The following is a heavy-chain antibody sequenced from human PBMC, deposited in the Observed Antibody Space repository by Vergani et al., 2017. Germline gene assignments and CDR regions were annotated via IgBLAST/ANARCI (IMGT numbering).Heavy chain of an antibody. CDR3: AKKPGISTTRNYYAMDV. Sequence: LEESGGGSVKPGGSLRLSCAASGFKFSDHYMSWIRPAPGKGLEWVSHISPGASTVSYTDSVTGRFTVARDNDNNSLTLDMTTLRVEDTAVYYCAKKPGISTTRNYYAMDVWGQGTTVTVSS. CDR2: ISPGASTV. D-gene: IGHD1-1*01. V-gene: IGHV3-11*04. CDR1: GFKFSDHY. J-gene: IGHJ6*02.